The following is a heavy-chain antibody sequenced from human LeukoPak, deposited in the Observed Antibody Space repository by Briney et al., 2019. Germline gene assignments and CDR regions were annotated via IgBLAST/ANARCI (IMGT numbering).Heavy chain of an antibody. J-gene: IGHJ5*02. CDR3: VKDVCTSPRCLLYSDP. V-gene: IGHV3-23*01. CDR2: ISGSGGST. CDR1: GFTFSSYA. Sequence: GGSLRLSCAASGFTFSSYAMSWVRQAPGKGLEWVSAISGSGGSTYYADSVNGRFTISRDNSKNVLYLQMNRLRVEDTAVYYCVKDVCTSPRCLLYSDPWGQGALVTVSS. D-gene: IGHD2-2*01.